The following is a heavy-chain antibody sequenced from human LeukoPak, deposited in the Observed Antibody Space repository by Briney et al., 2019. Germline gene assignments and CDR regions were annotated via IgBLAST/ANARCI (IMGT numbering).Heavy chain of an antibody. J-gene: IGHJ4*02. V-gene: IGHV4-30-2*01. CDR2: VHHSGNR. Sequence: SQTLSLTCSVSGVSITGDEDFWTWIRQPPGKGLELIGYVHHSGNRYYDSPLGSRLTISVDRSKNQFSLKLSSVTGADTAVYYCARNGCSSSTCKTEWGQGTLVIVSS. D-gene: IGHD2-2*01. CDR1: GVSITGDEDF. CDR3: ARNGCSSSTCKTE.